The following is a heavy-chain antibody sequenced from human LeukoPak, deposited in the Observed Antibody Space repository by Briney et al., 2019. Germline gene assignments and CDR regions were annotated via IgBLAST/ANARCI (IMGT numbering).Heavy chain of an antibody. Sequence: GGSLRLSCAASGFTFSDYPMNWVRQAPGKGLEWISNIRTNIENTMFYADSVKGRFTISRDDAKNFLYLQMNSLRVEDTAVYYCARDVTAAGDYWGQGTLLIVSS. D-gene: IGHD2-21*02. CDR2: IRTNIENTM. V-gene: IGHV3-48*01. CDR3: ARDVTAAGDY. CDR1: GFTFSDYP. J-gene: IGHJ4*02.